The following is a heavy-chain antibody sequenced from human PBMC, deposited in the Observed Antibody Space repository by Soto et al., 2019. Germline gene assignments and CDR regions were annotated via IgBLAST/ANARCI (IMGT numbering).Heavy chain of an antibody. Sequence: QVQLVQSGAEVKKPGASVKVSCKASGYTFISYDINWVRQATGQGLEWMGWMNPNSGNTGYAQKFQGRVTMTRNTSISTASMELSSLRTEDTAIYYCAREQPVRGFDPWGQGTLVTVSS. D-gene: IGHD6-13*01. CDR3: AREQPVRGFDP. V-gene: IGHV1-8*01. CDR1: GYTFISYD. CDR2: MNPNSGNT. J-gene: IGHJ5*02.